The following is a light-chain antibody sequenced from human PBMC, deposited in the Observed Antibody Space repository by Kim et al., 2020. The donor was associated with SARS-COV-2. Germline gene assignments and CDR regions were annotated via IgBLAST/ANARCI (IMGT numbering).Light chain of an antibody. J-gene: IGKJ4*01. CDR2: AAS. CDR1: QSVSSN. Sequence: EIVMTQSPATLSVSPGERATLSCRASQSVSSNLAWYQQKPGQAPRLLIYAASTRATGIPARFSGSGSGTEFTHTISSLQSEDFAVYYCQQYNNWPLTFGGGTKVDIK. V-gene: IGKV3-15*01. CDR3: QQYNNWPLT.